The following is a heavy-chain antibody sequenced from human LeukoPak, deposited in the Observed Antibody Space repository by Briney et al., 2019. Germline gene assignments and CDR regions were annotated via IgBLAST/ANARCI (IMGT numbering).Heavy chain of an antibody. D-gene: IGHD6-19*01. CDR1: GGSISSSSYY. V-gene: IGHV4-39*07. CDR3: ASPSSGWYWGTFDY. CDR2: INHSGST. Sequence: PSETLSLTCTVSGGSISSSSYYWSWIRQPPGKGLEWIGEINHSGSTNYNPSLKSRVTISVDTSKNQFSLKLSSVTAADTAVYYCASPSSGWYWGTFDYWGQGTLVTVSS. J-gene: IGHJ4*02.